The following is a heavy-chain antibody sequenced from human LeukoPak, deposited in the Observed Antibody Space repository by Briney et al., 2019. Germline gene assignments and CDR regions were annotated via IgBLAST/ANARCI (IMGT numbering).Heavy chain of an antibody. V-gene: IGHV1-18*04. CDR3: ARFHSSGYYY. CDR1: GYTFTSYT. J-gene: IGHJ4*02. D-gene: IGHD3-22*01. Sequence: ASVKVSCKASGYTFTSYTISWVRQAPGQALEWMGWISTYTRNTNYAQNLQGRVTMTTDTSTTTAYMELRNLRSDDTAVYYCARFHSSGYYYWGQGTLVTVSS. CDR2: ISTYTRNT.